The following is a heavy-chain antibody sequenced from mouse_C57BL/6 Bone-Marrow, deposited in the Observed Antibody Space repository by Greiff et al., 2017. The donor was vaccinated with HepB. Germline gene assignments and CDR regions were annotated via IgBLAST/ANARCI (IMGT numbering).Heavy chain of an antibody. CDR2: ISYDGSN. CDR1: GYSITSGYY. CDR3: AREGYYYGSSYEY. D-gene: IGHD1-1*01. J-gene: IGHJ2*01. Sequence: DVKLQESGPGLVKPSQSLSLTCSVTGYSITSGYYWNWIRQFPGNKLEWMGYISYDGSNNYNPSLKNRISITRDTSKNQFFLKLNSVTTEDTATYYCAREGYYYGSSYEYWGQGTTLTVSS. V-gene: IGHV3-6*01.